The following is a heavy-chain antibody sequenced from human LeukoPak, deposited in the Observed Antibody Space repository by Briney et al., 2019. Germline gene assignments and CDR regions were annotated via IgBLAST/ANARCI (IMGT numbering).Heavy chain of an antibody. CDR3: ARGNLIYWNYYGMDV. V-gene: IGHV4-59*12. Sequence: SETLSLTCTVSGGSISSYYWSWIRQPPGKGLEWIGYIYYSGSTNYNPSLKSRVTISVDTSKNQFSLQLNSVTPEDTAVYYCARGNLIYWNYYGMDVWGQGTTVTVSS. D-gene: IGHD1-1*01. CDR2: IYYSGST. CDR1: GGSISSYY. J-gene: IGHJ6*02.